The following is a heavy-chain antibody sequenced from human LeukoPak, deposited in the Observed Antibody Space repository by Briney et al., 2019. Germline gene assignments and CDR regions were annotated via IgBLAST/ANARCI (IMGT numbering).Heavy chain of an antibody. Sequence: APVKVSCKASGYTFTSYYMHWVRQAPGQGLEWMGIINPSGGSTSYAQKFQGRVTMTRDTSTSTVYMELSSLRSEDTAVYYCARGSSSWYVIGYYYYMDVWGKGTTVTISS. J-gene: IGHJ6*03. CDR1: GYTFTSYY. V-gene: IGHV1-46*01. CDR3: ARGSSSWYVIGYYYYMDV. CDR2: INPSGGST. D-gene: IGHD6-13*01.